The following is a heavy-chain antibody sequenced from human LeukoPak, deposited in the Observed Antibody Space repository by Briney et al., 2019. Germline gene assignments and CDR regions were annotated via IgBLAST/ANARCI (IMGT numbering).Heavy chain of an antibody. V-gene: IGHV1-2*06. CDR1: GYTFTSYY. D-gene: IGHD3-16*01. CDR2: INPNSGGT. J-gene: IGHJ3*02. Sequence: ASVKVSGKASGYTFTSYYMHWVRQAPGQGLEWMGRINPNSGGTNYAQKFQGRVTMTRDTSISTAYMELSRLRSDDTAVYFCVREVSTRGDDAFDIWGQGTMVTVSS. CDR3: VREVSTRGDDAFDI.